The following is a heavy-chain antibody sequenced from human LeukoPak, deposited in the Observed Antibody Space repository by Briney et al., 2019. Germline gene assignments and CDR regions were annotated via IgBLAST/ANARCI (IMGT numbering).Heavy chain of an antibody. V-gene: IGHV3-23*01. Sequence: GGSLRLSCAASGFTFSSYAMSWVRQAPGKGLEWVSGISGSGGSTYYGESVKGRFTISRDNSKNTLYLQVNSLRAEDTAAYYCAKAGRPVSKYYFDYWGQGTLVTASS. J-gene: IGHJ4*02. CDR3: AKAGRPVSKYYFDY. CDR1: GFTFSSYA. CDR2: ISGSGGST. D-gene: IGHD3-10*01.